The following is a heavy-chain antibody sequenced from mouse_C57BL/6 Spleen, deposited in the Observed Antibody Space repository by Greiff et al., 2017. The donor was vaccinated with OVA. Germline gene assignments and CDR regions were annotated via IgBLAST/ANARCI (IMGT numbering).Heavy chain of an antibody. CDR2: IYPGSGNT. CDR1: GYTFTDYY. V-gene: IGHV1-76*01. Sequence: VQLQQSGAELVRPGASVKLSCKASGYTFTDYYINWVKQRPGQGLEWIARIYPGSGNTYYNEKFKGKATLTAEKSSSTAYMQLSSLTSEDSAVYFCARDAWAFDVWGTGTTVTVSS. J-gene: IGHJ1*03. D-gene: IGHD4-1*01. CDR3: ARDAWAFDV.